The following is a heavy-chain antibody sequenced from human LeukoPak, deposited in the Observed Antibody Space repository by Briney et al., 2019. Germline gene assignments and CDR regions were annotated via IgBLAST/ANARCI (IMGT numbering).Heavy chain of an antibody. D-gene: IGHD2-2*01. CDR1: GGSISSSGYY. J-gene: IGHJ6*02. CDR3: ARGYCSSTSCYGMDV. V-gene: IGHV4-39*01. Sequence: SETLSLTCAVSGGSISSSGYYWGWIRQPPGKGLEWIGSIYYTGSTYSNPSLKSRISMSVDTSKNQFSLKLSSVTAADTAAYYCARGYCSSTSCYGMDVWGQGTTVTVSS. CDR2: IYYTGST.